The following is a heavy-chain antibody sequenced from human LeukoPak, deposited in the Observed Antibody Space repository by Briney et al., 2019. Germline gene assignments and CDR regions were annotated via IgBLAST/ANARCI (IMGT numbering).Heavy chain of an antibody. CDR2: IYYSGST. J-gene: IGHJ4*02. CDR1: GGSISSYY. CDR3: ARLFVEFPYYFDY. V-gene: IGHV4-59*01. Sequence: SETLSLTCTVSGGSISSYYWSWIRQPPGKGLEWIGYIYYSGSTNYNPSLKSRVTISVDTSKNQFSLKLSSVTAADTAVYYCARLFVEFPYYFDYWGQGTLVTVSS. D-gene: IGHD3-10*01.